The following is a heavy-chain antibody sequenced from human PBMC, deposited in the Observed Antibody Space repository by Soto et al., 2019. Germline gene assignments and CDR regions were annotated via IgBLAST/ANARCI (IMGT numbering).Heavy chain of an antibody. Sequence: QVPLVQSGAEVKKPGDSVKVSCKASGYTFTSYGISWVRQAPGQGLEWMGWICAYNGNTNYAQKLQGRVTMTTDTSTSTAYMELRSLRSDDTAVYYCARAVGITMVRGVPGVSDYWGQGTLVTVSS. V-gene: IGHV1-18*01. D-gene: IGHD3-10*01. CDR3: ARAVGITMVRGVPGVSDY. J-gene: IGHJ4*02. CDR2: ICAYNGNT. CDR1: GYTFTSYG.